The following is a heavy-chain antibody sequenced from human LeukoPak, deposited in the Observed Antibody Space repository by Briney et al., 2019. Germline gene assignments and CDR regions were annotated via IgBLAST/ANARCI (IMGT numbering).Heavy chain of an antibody. V-gene: IGHV4-39*07. Sequence: SETLSLTCTVSGGSISSSSYYWGWIRQPPGKGLEWIGSIYYSGSTYYNPSLKSRVTISVDTSKNQFSLKLSSVTAADTAVYYCAREGLAVAAAHPFDYWGQGTLVTVSS. J-gene: IGHJ4*02. D-gene: IGHD6-13*01. CDR3: AREGLAVAAAHPFDY. CDR1: GGSISSSSYY. CDR2: IYYSGST.